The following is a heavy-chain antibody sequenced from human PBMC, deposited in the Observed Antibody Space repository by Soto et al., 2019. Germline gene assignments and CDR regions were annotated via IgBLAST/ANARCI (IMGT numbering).Heavy chain of an antibody. J-gene: IGHJ4*02. V-gene: IGHV3-23*01. Sequence: GESLKISCAASGFTFSSYAMSWVRQAPGKGLEWVSAISGSGGSTYYADSVKGRFTISRDNSKTTLYLQMNSLRAEDTAVYYCAKEDPISRLITFGGVIVPYFDYWGQGTLVTVSS. CDR3: AKEDPISRLITFGGVIVPYFDY. D-gene: IGHD3-16*02. CDR2: ISGSGGST. CDR1: GFTFSSYA.